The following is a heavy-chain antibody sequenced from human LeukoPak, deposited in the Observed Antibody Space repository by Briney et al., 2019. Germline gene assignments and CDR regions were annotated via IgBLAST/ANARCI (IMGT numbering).Heavy chain of an antibody. D-gene: IGHD2-15*01. Sequence: GGSLRLSCAASGFTFSSYEMNWVRQAPGKGLEWVSVISGSGGSTNYADSVKGRFTVSRDNSKNTLSLQMNRLRAEDTAIYYCARGGGYCSGGSCHDYWGQGTLVTVSS. CDR3: ARGGGYCSGGSCHDY. CDR1: GFTFSSYE. V-gene: IGHV3-23*01. J-gene: IGHJ4*02. CDR2: ISGSGGST.